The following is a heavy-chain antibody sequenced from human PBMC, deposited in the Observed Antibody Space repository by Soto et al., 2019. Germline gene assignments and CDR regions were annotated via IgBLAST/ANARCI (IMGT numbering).Heavy chain of an antibody. CDR2: IIPIFGTA. V-gene: IGHV1-69*06. CDR1: GGTFSSYA. Sequence: SVKVSCKASGGTFSSYAISWVRQAPGQGLEWMGGIIPIFGTANYAQKFQGRVTITADKSTSTAYMELSSLRSEDTAVYYCASADTAMAPFDYWGQGXLVTVYS. CDR3: ASADTAMAPFDY. D-gene: IGHD5-18*01. J-gene: IGHJ4*02.